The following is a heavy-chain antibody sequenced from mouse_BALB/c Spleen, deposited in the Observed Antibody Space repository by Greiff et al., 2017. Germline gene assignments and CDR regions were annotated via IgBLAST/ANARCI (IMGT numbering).Heavy chain of an antibody. CDR2: ISYSGST. V-gene: IGHV3-2*02. CDR1: GYSITSDYA. D-gene: IGHD4-1*01. J-gene: IGHJ2*01. Sequence: ESGPGLVKPSQSLSLTCTATGYSITSDYAWNWIRQLPGNKLEWMGYISYSGSTSYNPSLKSRISITRDTSKNQFFLQLNSVTTEDTATYYCARGNGRGYFDYWGQGTTLTVSS. CDR3: ARGNGRGYFDY.